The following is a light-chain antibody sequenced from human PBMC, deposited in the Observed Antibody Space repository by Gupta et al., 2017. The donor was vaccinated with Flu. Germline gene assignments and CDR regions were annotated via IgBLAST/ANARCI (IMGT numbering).Light chain of an antibody. J-gene: IGKJ4*01. CDR3: QQRTTWPQALT. CDR2: AAS. V-gene: IGKV3-11*01. Sequence: EIVLTQSPATLSLAPGERATLSCRASQSISRSLAWYQQKPGQAPRLPIYAASDRPTGIPDRFSGSGSGTDFTLTISSLEPEDFAVYYCQQRTTWPQALTFGGGTKVEMK. CDR1: QSISRS.